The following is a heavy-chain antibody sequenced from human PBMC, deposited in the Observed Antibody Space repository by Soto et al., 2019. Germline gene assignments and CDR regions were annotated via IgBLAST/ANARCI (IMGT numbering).Heavy chain of an antibody. Sequence: SETLSLTCTVSGDSINSADYYWSWLRQPPGKGLEWIGYIYYSRSDYYNPSLGRRATITIDTSRNLFSLNLMSVTAADTAVYYCARVVQFYDSSGYSFYYFDYWGQGALVTVSS. CDR2: IYYSRSD. CDR3: ARVVQFYDSSGYSFYYFDY. D-gene: IGHD3-22*01. V-gene: IGHV4-30-4*01. CDR1: GDSINSADYY. J-gene: IGHJ4*02.